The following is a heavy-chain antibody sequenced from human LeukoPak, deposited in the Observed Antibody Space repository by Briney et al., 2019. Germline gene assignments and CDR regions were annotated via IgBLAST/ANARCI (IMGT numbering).Heavy chain of an antibody. CDR1: GYTFTSYG. CDR2: IIPIFGTA. Sequence: ASVKVSCKASGYTFTSYGISWVRQAPGQGLEWMGGIIPIFGTANYAQKFQGRVTITADKSTSTAYMELSSLRSEDTAVYYCAREKDPGYFDYWGQGTLVTVSS. V-gene: IGHV1-69*06. J-gene: IGHJ4*02. CDR3: AREKDPGYFDY.